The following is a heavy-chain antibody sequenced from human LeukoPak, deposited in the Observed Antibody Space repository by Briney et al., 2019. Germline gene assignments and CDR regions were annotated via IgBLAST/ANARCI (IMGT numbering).Heavy chain of an antibody. CDR1: GFTFSSYA. D-gene: IGHD4-17*01. Sequence: GGSLRLSCAASGFTFSSYAMSWVRQAPGKGLVWVSRIKSDGISTSYADSVKGRFTISRDNAKNTLYLQMNSLRADDTAVYYCAKGGATVIDYWGQGTLVTVSS. CDR3: AKGGATVIDY. V-gene: IGHV3-74*01. CDR2: IKSDGIST. J-gene: IGHJ4*02.